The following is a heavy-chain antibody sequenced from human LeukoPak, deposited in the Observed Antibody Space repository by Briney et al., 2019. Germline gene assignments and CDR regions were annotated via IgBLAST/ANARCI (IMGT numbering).Heavy chain of an antibody. D-gene: IGHD5-18*01. V-gene: IGHV4-59*12. CDR3: ARVGYSYVINDWSRTGLGAYPTKYYYHMDV. CDR2: IYYSGST. CDR1: GGSISSYY. Sequence: SETLSLTCTVSGGSISSYYWSWIRQPPGKGLEWIGYIYYSGSTIYNPSLKSRVTISGDTSKNQFSLKLSSVTAADTAVYFCARVGYSYVINDWSRTGLGAYPTKYYYHMDVWGKGTTVTVSS. J-gene: IGHJ6*03.